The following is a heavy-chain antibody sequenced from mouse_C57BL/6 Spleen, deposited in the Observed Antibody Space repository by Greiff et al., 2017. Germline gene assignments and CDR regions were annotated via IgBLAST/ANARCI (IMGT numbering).Heavy chain of an antibody. CDR3: ARPAQADYYAMDY. Sequence: VQLVESGAELVRPGTSVKVSCKASGYAFTNYLIEWVKQRPGQGLEWIGVINPGSGGTNYNEKFKGKATLTADKSSSTAYMQLSSLTSEDSAVYFCARPAQADYYAMDYWGQGTSVTVSS. J-gene: IGHJ4*01. CDR2: INPGSGGT. V-gene: IGHV1-54*01. CDR1: GYAFTNYL. D-gene: IGHD3-2*02.